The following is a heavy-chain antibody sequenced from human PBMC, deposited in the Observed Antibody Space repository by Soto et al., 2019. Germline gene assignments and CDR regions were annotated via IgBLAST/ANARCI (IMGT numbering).Heavy chain of an antibody. J-gene: IGHJ4*02. V-gene: IGHV1-18*04. CDR2: INTYDGNT. Sequence: QVQLVQSGAEVKKPGASVKVSCKASGYTFTSYGIAWVRQAPGQGLEWMGWINTYDGNTNYAQEFQGRVTMTTDTSPSTAYMELRSLRSDDTAVYYCARVRLTMIVVPFGVLWGQGTLVTVSS. D-gene: IGHD3-22*01. CDR1: GYTFTSYG. CDR3: ARVRLTMIVVPFGVL.